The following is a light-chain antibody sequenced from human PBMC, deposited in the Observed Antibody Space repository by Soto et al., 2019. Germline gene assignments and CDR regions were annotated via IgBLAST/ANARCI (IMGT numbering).Light chain of an antibody. J-gene: IGKJ2*02. CDR2: AAS. Sequence: PYTLSACVGDRVTITCRASQSISSWLAWYQQKPGKAPKLLIYAASDSQTEVPSRFSGSGSGADFTLTISSLQPEDFATYYCLQDHNYQWTFGQGTKVDIK. CDR1: QSISSW. V-gene: IGKV1-6*01. CDR3: LQDHNYQWT.